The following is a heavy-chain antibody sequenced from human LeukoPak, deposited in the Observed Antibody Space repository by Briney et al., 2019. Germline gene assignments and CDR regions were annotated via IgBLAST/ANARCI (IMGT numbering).Heavy chain of an antibody. J-gene: IGHJ4*02. V-gene: IGHV3-21*01. CDR3: ARDDSGWYDY. CDR2: ISSSSSYI. Sequence: GGSLRLSCAASGFTFSSYGMNWVRQAPGKGLEWVSSISSSSSYIYYADSVKGRFTISRDNAKNSLYLQMNSLRAEDTAVYYCARDDSGWYDYWGQGTLVTVSS. CDR1: GFTFSSYG. D-gene: IGHD6-19*01.